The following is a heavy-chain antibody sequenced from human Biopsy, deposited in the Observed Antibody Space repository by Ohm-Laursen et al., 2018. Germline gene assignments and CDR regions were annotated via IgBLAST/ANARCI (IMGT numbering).Heavy chain of an antibody. CDR2: IDPDSGRT. CDR1: GYTFTDYS. V-gene: IGHV1-2*02. Sequence: EASVKVSCKASGYTFTDYSLHWVRQAPGQGLEWMGWIDPDSGRTSFGQNFQGRVTMTSDTSTGTAYLELTRLRSDDTAVYYCARVAGGYAYYYGMDVWGQGTTVIVSS. J-gene: IGHJ6*02. D-gene: IGHD5-12*01. CDR3: ARVAGGYAYYYGMDV.